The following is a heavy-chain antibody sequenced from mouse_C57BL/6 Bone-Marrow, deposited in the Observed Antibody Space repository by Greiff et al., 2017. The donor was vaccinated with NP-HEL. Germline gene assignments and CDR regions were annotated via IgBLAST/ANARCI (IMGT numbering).Heavy chain of an antibody. CDR3: AGIYYAFLAY. CDR2: IYPGDGDT. Sequence: VKLMESGAELVKPGASVKISCKASGYAFSSYWMNWVKQRPGKGLEWIGQIYPGDGDTNYNGKFKGKATLTADKSSSTAYMQLSSLTSEDSAVYFCAGIYYAFLAYWGQGTLVTVSA. J-gene: IGHJ3*01. V-gene: IGHV1-80*01. D-gene: IGHD2-1*01. CDR1: GYAFSSYW.